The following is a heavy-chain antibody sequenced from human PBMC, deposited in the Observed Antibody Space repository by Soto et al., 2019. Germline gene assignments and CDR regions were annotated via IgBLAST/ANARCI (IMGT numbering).Heavy chain of an antibody. Sequence: SGPTLVNPTQTLTLTCTFSGFSLSTSGMRVSWIRQSPGKALEWLARIDWDDDKFYSTSLKTRLTVSKDTSKNQVVLTMTNMDPEDTGTYYCARMGTSYYYYASDVWGQGTTVTSP. D-gene: IGHD1-1*01. CDR2: IDWDDDK. J-gene: IGHJ6*02. CDR1: GFSLSTSGMR. V-gene: IGHV2-70*04. CDR3: ARMGTSYYYYASDV.